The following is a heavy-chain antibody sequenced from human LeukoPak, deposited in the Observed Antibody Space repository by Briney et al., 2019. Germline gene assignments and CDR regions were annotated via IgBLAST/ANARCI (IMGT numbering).Heavy chain of an antibody. J-gene: IGHJ4*02. Sequence: GGSLLLSSAASLLPLLNTLMNSVRQAPRQGVERDHRYKRIIDGGTTDYAGPVKGRFTVSRDDSINTLYLQMSSLKTEDTAVYYCAAQGGSGDLRYWGQGTLVTVSS. CDR1: LLPLLNTL. V-gene: IGHV3-15*01. CDR2: YKRIIDGGTT. D-gene: IGHD2-21*01. CDR3: AAQGGSGDLRY.